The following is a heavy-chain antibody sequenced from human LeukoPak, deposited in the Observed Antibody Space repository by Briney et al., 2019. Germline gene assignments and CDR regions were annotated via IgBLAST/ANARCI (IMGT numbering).Heavy chain of an antibody. CDR1: GFSFRDFW. J-gene: IGHJ4*02. CDR3: ARFGYSGWNLEN. CDR2: INQGGSVK. V-gene: IGHV3-7*01. Sequence: GGSLRLSCAASGFSFRDFWMTWVRQAPGQGLEWVASINQGGSVKYYVDSVKGRFTISRDDAESSLYVQMNSLRDEDTAVYYCARFGYSGWNLENWGQGTLVTVSS. D-gene: IGHD5-12*01.